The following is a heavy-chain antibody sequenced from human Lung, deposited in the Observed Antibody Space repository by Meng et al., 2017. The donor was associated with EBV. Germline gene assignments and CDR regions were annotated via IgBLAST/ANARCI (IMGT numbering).Heavy chain of an antibody. Sequence: QGDVVLSVSVFKKPGASVNVSCKASGYTCTSYAMNWVRQAPGQGLEWMGWINTNTGNPTYAQGLTGRFVFSLDTSVSTAYLQISSLKAEDTAVYYCARGDYYDSSGLDYWGQGTLVTVSS. V-gene: IGHV7-4-1*02. J-gene: IGHJ4*02. CDR1: GYTCTSYA. CDR2: INTNTGNP. D-gene: IGHD3-22*01. CDR3: ARGDYYDSSGLDY.